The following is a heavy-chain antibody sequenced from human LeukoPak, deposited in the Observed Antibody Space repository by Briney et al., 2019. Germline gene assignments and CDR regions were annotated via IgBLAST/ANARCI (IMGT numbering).Heavy chain of an antibody. Sequence: SQALSLTCTVSGGSISSGDYYWRSIRQPPGRGLEWNGYIYYSGSTYYNPSRKSRVTISVFTSKNQFSLKLSSVTAADTAVYYCARGHYYDSSGYDVWGQGTTVTVSS. CDR1: GGSISSGDYY. CDR3: ARGHYYDSSGYDV. J-gene: IGHJ6*02. CDR2: IYYSGST. V-gene: IGHV4-30-4*01. D-gene: IGHD3-22*01.